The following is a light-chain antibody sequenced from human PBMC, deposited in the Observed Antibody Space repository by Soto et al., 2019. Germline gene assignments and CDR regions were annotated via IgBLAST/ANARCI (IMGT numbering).Light chain of an antibody. Sequence: EIVLTQSPGTLSLSPGERATLSCRASQSVSSSYLAWYQQKPGQAPRLLIYGASSRATAIPDRFSGSGSGTDFTLTISRLEPEDFAVYYWQQYGSSPWTFGQGTKVEIK. CDR3: QQYGSSPWT. CDR1: QSVSSSY. J-gene: IGKJ1*01. V-gene: IGKV3-20*01. CDR2: GAS.